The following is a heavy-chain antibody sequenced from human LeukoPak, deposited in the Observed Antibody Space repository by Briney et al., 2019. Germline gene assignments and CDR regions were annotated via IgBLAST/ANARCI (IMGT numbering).Heavy chain of an antibody. J-gene: IGHJ6*02. CDR2: IRSKAYGGTT. Sequence: SGGSLRLSCIASGFTFGDYAMTWVRQAPGKGLEWVGFIRSKAYGGTTEFAASVKGRFTISRDDSKSIAYLQMNSLKTEDTAVYYCTTYDPSNYYGMDVWGQGTTVTVS. CDR1: GFTFGDYA. D-gene: IGHD5-12*01. CDR3: TTYDPSNYYGMDV. V-gene: IGHV3-49*04.